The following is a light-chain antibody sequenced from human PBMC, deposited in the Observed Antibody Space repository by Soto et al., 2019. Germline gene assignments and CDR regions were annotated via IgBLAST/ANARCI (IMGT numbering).Light chain of an antibody. V-gene: IGKV1-8*01. J-gene: IGKJ1*01. CDR2: AAS. CDR1: QAIGNF. CDR3: QQYYSFPRT. Sequence: PCPFSLSASLADRAPITCRASQAIGNFLGWYQQKPGKVPKLLIYAASTLQSGVPSRFSGSGSGTDFTLTISCLQSEDFATYYCQQYYSFPRTFGQGTKVDI.